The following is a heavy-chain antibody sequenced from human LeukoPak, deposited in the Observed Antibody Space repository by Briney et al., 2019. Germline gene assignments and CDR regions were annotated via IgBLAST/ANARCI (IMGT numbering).Heavy chain of an antibody. CDR3: ARHDGLYGDYAGNFDY. Sequence: SQTLSLTCTVSGGSISSGDYYWSWIRQPPGKGLEWIAYMYYSGSTYYNPSLKSRVTISVDTSKNQFSLKLSSVTAADTAVYYCARHDGLYGDYAGNFDYWGQGTLVTVSS. D-gene: IGHD4-17*01. J-gene: IGHJ4*02. CDR1: GGSISSGDYY. CDR2: MYYSGST. V-gene: IGHV4-30-4*01.